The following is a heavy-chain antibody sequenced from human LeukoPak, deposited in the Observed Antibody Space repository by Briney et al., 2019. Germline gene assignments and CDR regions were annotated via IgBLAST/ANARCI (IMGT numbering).Heavy chain of an antibody. J-gene: IGHJ4*02. V-gene: IGHV4-31*03. CDR2: IYYSGST. Sequence: SETLSLTCTVSGGSFSSGGYYWSWIRQRPGRGLEWIGYIYYSGSTYYSPSLKSRVTISVDTSKNQFSLKLSSVTAADTAVYYCARGTRTYYDFWSGFHDYWGQGTLVTVSS. CDR3: ARGTRTYYDFWSGFHDY. D-gene: IGHD3-3*01. CDR1: GGSFSSGGYY.